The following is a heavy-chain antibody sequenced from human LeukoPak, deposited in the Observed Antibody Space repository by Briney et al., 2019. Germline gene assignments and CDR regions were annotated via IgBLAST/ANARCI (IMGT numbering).Heavy chain of an antibody. CDR1: GGSFSGYY. J-gene: IGHJ5*02. Sequence: PSETLSLTCAVYGGSFSGYYWSRIRQPPGKGLEWIGEINHSGSTNYNPSLKSRVTISVDTSKNQFSLKLSSVTAADTAVYYCARGGDCSSTSCTGAWGFDPWGQGTLVTVSS. V-gene: IGHV4-34*01. CDR3: ARGGDCSSTSCTGAWGFDP. D-gene: IGHD2-2*01. CDR2: INHSGST.